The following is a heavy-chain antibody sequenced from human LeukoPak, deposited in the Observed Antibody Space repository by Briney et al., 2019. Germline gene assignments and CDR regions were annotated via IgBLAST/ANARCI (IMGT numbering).Heavy chain of an antibody. CDR2: ISNNGGYT. CDR3: AKQLGYCSDGSCYFPY. V-gene: IGHV3-23*01. D-gene: IGHD2-15*01. Sequence: GGSLRLSCAASGFTFSSSAMSWVRQAPGKGLEWVLAISNNGGYTYYADSVQGRFTISRDNSKSTLCLQMNSLRAEDTAVYYCAKQLGYCSDGSCYFPYWGQGTLVTVSS. CDR1: GFTFSSSA. J-gene: IGHJ4*02.